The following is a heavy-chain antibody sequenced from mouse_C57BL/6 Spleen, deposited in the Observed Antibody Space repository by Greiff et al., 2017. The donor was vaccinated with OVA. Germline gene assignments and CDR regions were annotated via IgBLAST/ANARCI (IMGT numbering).Heavy chain of an antibody. CDR2: IDPNSGGT. Sequence: QVQLQQPGAELVMPGASVKLSCKASGYTFTSYWMHWVKQRPGRGLEWIGRIDPNSGGTKYNEKFKSKATLTVDKPSSTAYMQLSSLTSEDSAVYYCARSSDYYGSSYWYFDVWGTGTTVTVSS. J-gene: IGHJ1*03. D-gene: IGHD1-1*01. CDR3: ARSSDYYGSSYWYFDV. CDR1: GYTFTSYW. V-gene: IGHV1-72*01.